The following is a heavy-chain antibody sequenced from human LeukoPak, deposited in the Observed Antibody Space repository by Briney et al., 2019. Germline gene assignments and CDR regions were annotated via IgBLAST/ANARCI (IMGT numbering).Heavy chain of an antibody. J-gene: IGHJ4*02. Sequence: PSETLSLTCAVYGGSFSGYYWSWIRQPPGKGLEWIGEINHSGSTNYNPSLKSRVTISVDTSKNQFSLKLSSVTAADTAVYYCARRGQRLAKGFDYWGQGTLVTVSS. CDR1: GGSFSGYY. V-gene: IGHV4-34*01. CDR2: INHSGST. D-gene: IGHD6-25*01. CDR3: ARRGQRLAKGFDY.